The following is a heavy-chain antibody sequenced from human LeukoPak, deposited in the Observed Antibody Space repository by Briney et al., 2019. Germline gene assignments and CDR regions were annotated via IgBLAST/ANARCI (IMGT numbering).Heavy chain of an antibody. CDR2: ISYDGSNK. J-gene: IGHJ4*02. Sequence: GGSLRLSCAASGFTFSRHGIHWVRQAPGKGLEWVAVISYDGSNKYYADSVKGRFTISRDNSQNTLYLQMNNLRPEDTAMYYCARDLSGIAGYTYGRGIDYWGQGTLVTVSS. CDR3: ARDLSGIAGYTYGRGIDY. D-gene: IGHD5-18*01. CDR1: GFTFSRHG. V-gene: IGHV3-30*03.